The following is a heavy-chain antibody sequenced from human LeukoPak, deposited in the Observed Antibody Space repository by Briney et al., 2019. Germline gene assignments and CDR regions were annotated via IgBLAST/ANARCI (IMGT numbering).Heavy chain of an antibody. Sequence: PSETLSLTCTVSVGSISSSSYYSGWIRQPPGKGLEWIGSIYYSGSTYYNPSLKSRVTISVATSKSQVSLKLSSGTAADTAVYYCARPLPDAFDIWGQGTMVTVSS. CDR2: IYYSGST. J-gene: IGHJ3*02. V-gene: IGHV4-39*07. CDR1: VGSISSSSYY. D-gene: IGHD3-16*02. CDR3: ARPLPDAFDI.